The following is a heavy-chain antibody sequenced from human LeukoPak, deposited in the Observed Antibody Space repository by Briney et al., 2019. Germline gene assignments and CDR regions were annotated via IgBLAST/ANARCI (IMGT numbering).Heavy chain of an antibody. Sequence: GGSLRLSCAASGFTVSSNYMSWVRQAPGKGPEWVSVIYSGGSTYYADSVKGRFTISRDNSKNTLYLQMNSLRAEDTAVYYCASPLASSGYYYWGQGTLVPVSS. J-gene: IGHJ4*02. CDR2: IYSGGST. CDR1: GFTVSSNY. CDR3: ASPLASSGYYY. D-gene: IGHD3-22*01. V-gene: IGHV3-66*02.